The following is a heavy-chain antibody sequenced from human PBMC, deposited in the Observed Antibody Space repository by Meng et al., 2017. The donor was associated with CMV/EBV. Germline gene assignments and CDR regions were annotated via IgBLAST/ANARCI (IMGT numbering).Heavy chain of an antibody. CDR2: ISAYNGNT. J-gene: IGHJ6*02. Sequence: ASAKVSCKASGYTFTSYGISWVRQAPGQGLEWMGWISAYNGNTNYAQKLQGRVTMTTDTSTSTAYMELRSLRSDDTAVYYCAREGTRFLEWLSTPYGMDVWGQGTTVTVSS. V-gene: IGHV1-18*01. D-gene: IGHD3-3*01. CDR3: AREGTRFLEWLSTPYGMDV. CDR1: GYTFTSYG.